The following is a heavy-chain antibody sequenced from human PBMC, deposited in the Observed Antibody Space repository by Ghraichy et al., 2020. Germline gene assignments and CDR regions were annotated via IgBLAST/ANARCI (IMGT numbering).Heavy chain of an antibody. CDR1: GFTFNSYS. Sequence: GGSLRLSCAASGFTFNSYSMNWVRQAPGKGLEWVSSISSSSSYIYYADSVKGRFTISRDNAKNSLYLQMNSLRAEDTAVYYCARDHSGSYSGGDFDYWGQGTLVTVSS. D-gene: IGHD1-26*01. V-gene: IGHV3-21*01. CDR3: ARDHSGSYSGGDFDY. J-gene: IGHJ4*02. CDR2: ISSSSSYI.